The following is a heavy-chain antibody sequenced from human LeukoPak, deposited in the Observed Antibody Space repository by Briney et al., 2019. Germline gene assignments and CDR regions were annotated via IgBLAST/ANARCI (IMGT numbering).Heavy chain of an antibody. CDR2: INPSGGST. Sequence: ASVKVSCKASGYTFTSYYMHWVRQAPGQGLQWMGIINPSGGSTSYAQKFQGRVTMTRDTSTSTVYMELSSLRSEDTAVYYCARVWLGGSQNHYNWFDPWGQGNLVTVSS. CDR1: GYTFTSYY. V-gene: IGHV1-46*01. J-gene: IGHJ5*02. D-gene: IGHD1-26*01. CDR3: ARVWLGGSQNHYNWFDP.